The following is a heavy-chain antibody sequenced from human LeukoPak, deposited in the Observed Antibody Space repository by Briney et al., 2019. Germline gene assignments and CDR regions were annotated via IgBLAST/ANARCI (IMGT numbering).Heavy chain of an antibody. CDR2: IYYSGST. D-gene: IGHD3-3*01. CDR1: GGSISSYY. CDR3: ARSSVGDRFLRMAPLAN. Sequence: SETLSLTCTVSGGSISSYYWSWIRQPPGKGLEWIGYIYYSGSTNYNPSLKSRVTISVDTSKNQFSLELSSVTAADTAVYYCARSSVGDRFLRMAPLANWGQGTLVTVSS. J-gene: IGHJ4*02. V-gene: IGHV4-59*01.